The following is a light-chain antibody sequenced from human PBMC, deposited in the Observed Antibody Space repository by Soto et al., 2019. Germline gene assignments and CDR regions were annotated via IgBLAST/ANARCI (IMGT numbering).Light chain of an antibody. J-gene: IGLJ2*01. Sequence: QSVLTQQPSVSGAPGQRVTISCTGSSSNIGAGYDVHWYQQLPGTAPKLLIYGNSNRPSGVPDRFSGSKSGTSASLAITGLLAEDEADYYCQSYDSSLSGSEVFGGGTQLTVL. CDR1: SSNIGAGYD. CDR3: QSYDSSLSGSEV. CDR2: GNS. V-gene: IGLV1-40*01.